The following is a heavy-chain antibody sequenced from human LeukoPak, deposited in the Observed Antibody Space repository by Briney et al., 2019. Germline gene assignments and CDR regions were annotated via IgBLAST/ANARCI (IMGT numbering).Heavy chain of an antibody. J-gene: IGHJ6*03. V-gene: IGHV3-53*01. CDR1: GFTFSSYS. Sequence: GGSLRLSCAASGFTFSSYSMNWVRQAPGKGLEWVSVIYSGGSTYYADSVKGRFTISRDNSKSTLYLQMNSLRAEDTAVYYCARSKEATGPFYYYYYMDVWGKGTTVTVSS. D-gene: IGHD3-3*02. CDR2: IYSGGST. CDR3: ARSKEATGPFYYYYYMDV.